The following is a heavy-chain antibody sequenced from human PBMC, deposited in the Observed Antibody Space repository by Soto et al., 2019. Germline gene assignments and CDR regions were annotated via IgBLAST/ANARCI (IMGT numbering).Heavy chain of an antibody. CDR3: GRHSRDDYSHGGSGIPDS. V-gene: IGHV4-38-2*01. CDR1: GFPISSTYS. D-gene: IGHD4-4*01. CDR2: ISHSGTT. J-gene: IGHJ4*02. Sequence: SETLSLTCLVSGFPISSTYSWGWIRQPPGKGLEWIGSISHSGTTSYSPSLTSRVSISVDTSKNQVSLKLSSVTAADTAVYFCGRHSRDDYSHGGSGIPDSWGPGTLVTVSS.